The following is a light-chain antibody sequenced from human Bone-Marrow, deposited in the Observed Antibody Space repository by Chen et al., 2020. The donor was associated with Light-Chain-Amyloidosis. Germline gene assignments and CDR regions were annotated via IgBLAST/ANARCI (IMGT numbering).Light chain of an antibody. Sequence: SYELTQPPSVSVSPGQTARITCSGDDLPTKYAYWYQQKPGQAPVLVIHRDTERPSGISERFSGASSGTTDTLTSSGVQAEDEADYHCQSADSSGTYEVRFGGGTKLTV. CDR1: DLPTKY. V-gene: IGLV3-25*03. CDR2: RDT. J-gene: IGLJ2*01. CDR3: QSADSSGTYEVR.